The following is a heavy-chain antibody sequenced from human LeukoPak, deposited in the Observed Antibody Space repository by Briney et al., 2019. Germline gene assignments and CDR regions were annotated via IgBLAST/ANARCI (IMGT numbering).Heavy chain of an antibody. D-gene: IGHD6-19*01. J-gene: IGHJ3*02. CDR1: GGSISSYY. CDR3: ASGYPSSGWPDDAFDI. CDR2: IYYSGST. V-gene: IGHV4-59*12. Sequence: PSETLSLTCTVSGGSISSYYWSWIRQPPGKGLEWIGYIYYSGSTYYNPSLKSRVTISVDTSKNQFSLKLSSVTAADTAVYYCASGYPSSGWPDDAFDIWGQGTMVTVSS.